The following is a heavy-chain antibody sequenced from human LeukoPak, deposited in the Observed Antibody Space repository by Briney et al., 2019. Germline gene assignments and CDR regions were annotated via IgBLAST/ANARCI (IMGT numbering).Heavy chain of an antibody. J-gene: IGHJ4*02. CDR3: ARVWRFYYGSGSYYAFDY. D-gene: IGHD3-10*01. V-gene: IGHV1-2*06. Sequence: GASVKVSCKASGYTFTGYYMHWVRQAPGQGLEWMGRINPNSGGTNYAQKFQGRVTMTRDTSISTAYMELSRLRSDDTAVYYCARVWRFYYGSGSYYAFDYWGQGTLVTVSS. CDR1: GYTFTGYY. CDR2: INPNSGGT.